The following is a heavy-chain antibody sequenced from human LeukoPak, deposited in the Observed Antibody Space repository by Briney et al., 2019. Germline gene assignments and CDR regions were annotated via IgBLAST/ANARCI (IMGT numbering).Heavy chain of an antibody. V-gene: IGHV4-34*01. CDR3: ARKGSWCSPANWFDP. CDR2: INHSGST. CDR1: GGSFSGYY. Sequence: SETLSLTCAVYGGSFSGYYWSWIRQPPGKGLEWIGEINHSGSTNYNPSLKSRVTISVDTSKNQFSLKLSSVTAADTAVYYCARKGSWCSPANWFDPWGQGTLVTVSS. J-gene: IGHJ5*02. D-gene: IGHD6-13*01.